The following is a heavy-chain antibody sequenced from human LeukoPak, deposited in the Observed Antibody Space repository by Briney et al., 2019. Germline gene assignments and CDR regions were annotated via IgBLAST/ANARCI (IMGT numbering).Heavy chain of an antibody. CDR3: ARDNVPGYFDS. D-gene: IGHD2-8*01. CDR1: GYSISSGYY. CDR2: MSHTGTA. V-gene: IGHV4-38-2*02. Sequence: SETLSLTCTVSGYSISSGYYWGWIRQTPGKGLEWIASMSHTGTAYYHPSLKSRVIISVDTSKNLLSLKLNSVTAADTAVYYCARDNVPGYFDSWGQGTLVTVSS. J-gene: IGHJ4*02.